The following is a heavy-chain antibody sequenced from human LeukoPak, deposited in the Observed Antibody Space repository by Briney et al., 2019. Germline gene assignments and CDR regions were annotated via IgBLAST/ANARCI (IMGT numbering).Heavy chain of an antibody. Sequence: TSETLSLTCTVSGGSISSYYWSWIRQPPGKGLEWIGYIYYSGSTNYNPSLKSRVTISVDTSKNQFSLKLSSVTAADTAVYYCARDGPSGYDSLWGQGTLVTVSS. D-gene: IGHD5-12*01. J-gene: IGHJ4*02. CDR1: GGSISSYY. CDR2: IYYSGST. V-gene: IGHV4-59*01. CDR3: ARDGPSGYDSL.